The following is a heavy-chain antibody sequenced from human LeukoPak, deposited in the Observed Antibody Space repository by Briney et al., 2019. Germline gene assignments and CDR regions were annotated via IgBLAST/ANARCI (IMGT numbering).Heavy chain of an antibody. Sequence: ASVKVSCKASGYIFSNNAMHWVRQAPGQRLEWMGWMNPNSGNTGYAQKFQGRVTITRNTSISTAYMELSSLRSEDTAVYYCARGAAPRGCYYYMDVWGKGTTVTVSS. J-gene: IGHJ6*03. CDR1: GYIFSNNA. D-gene: IGHD3-10*01. CDR3: ARGAAPRGCYYYMDV. V-gene: IGHV1-8*03. CDR2: MNPNSGNT.